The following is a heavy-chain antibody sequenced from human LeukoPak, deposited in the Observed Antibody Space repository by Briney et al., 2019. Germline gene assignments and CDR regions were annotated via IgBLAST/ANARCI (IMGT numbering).Heavy chain of an antibody. Sequence: PGGSLRLSCAASGFTFSNYGVHWVRQAPGKGLEWVSFIRFDGSNKCYADSVKGRFTISRDNAKNSLYLQMNSLRAEDTAVYYCARDPFGVPAAQSYYYYYMDVWGKGTTVTVSS. CDR2: IRFDGSNK. D-gene: IGHD2-2*01. CDR3: ARDPFGVPAAQSYYYYYMDV. CDR1: GFTFSNYG. V-gene: IGHV3-30*02. J-gene: IGHJ6*03.